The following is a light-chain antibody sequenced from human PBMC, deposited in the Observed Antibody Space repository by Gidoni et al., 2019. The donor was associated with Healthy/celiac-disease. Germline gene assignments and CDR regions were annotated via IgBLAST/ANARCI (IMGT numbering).Light chain of an antibody. CDR3: QQRSNWPLFT. Sequence: EIVLTQSPATLSLSPGERATLSCRASQSVSSYLAWYQQKPGQAPRPLIYDASNRATGIPARFSGSGSGTDFTPTISSLEPEDFAVYYCQQRSNWPLFTFGPGTKVDIK. CDR2: DAS. J-gene: IGKJ3*01. V-gene: IGKV3-11*01. CDR1: QSVSSY.